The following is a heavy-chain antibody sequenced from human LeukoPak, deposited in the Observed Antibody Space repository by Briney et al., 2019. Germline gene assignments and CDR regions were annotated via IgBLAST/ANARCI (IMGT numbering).Heavy chain of an antibody. D-gene: IGHD6-13*01. CDR1: GFTFNSYG. Sequence: GGSLRLSCAASGFTFNSYGMHWVRQAPGKGLEWVSYISSSGSTIYYADSVKGRFTISRDNAKNSLYLQMNSLRAEDTAVYYCASTYSSSWYEFDYWGQGTLVTVSS. V-gene: IGHV3-48*04. CDR3: ASTYSSSWYEFDY. CDR2: ISSSGSTI. J-gene: IGHJ4*02.